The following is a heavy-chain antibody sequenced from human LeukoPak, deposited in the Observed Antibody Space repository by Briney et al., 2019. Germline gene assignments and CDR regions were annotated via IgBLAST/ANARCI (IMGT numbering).Heavy chain of an antibody. CDR3: ARDALEGVAAYYYFDY. Sequence: SVKVSCKASGGTFSSYAISWVRQAPGQGLEWMGGIIPIFGTANYAQKFQGRVTITADKSTSTAYMELSSLRSEDTAVYYCARDALEGVAAYYYFDYWGQGTLVTVSS. D-gene: IGHD2-15*01. CDR2: IIPIFGTA. J-gene: IGHJ4*02. V-gene: IGHV1-69*06. CDR1: GGTFSSYA.